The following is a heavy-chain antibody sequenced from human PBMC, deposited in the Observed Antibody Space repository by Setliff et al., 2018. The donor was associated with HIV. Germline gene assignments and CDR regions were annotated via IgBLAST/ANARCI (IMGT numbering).Heavy chain of an antibody. CDR3: ARAYFGSGIYY. CDR1: GGSISTSNW. CDR2: IYSSGST. Sequence: SGTLSLTCTVSGGSISTSNWWGWIRQTPGKGLEWLGHIYSSGSTNYNPSLKSRVTISVDTSKNQFSLKLYSVTAADTAVYYCARAYFGSGIYYWGQGTLVTVSS. D-gene: IGHD3-10*01. V-gene: IGHV4-4*09. J-gene: IGHJ4*02.